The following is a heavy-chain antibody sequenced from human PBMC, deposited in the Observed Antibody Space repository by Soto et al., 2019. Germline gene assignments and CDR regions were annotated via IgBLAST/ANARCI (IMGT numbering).Heavy chain of an antibody. V-gene: IGHV4-34*01. D-gene: IGHD3-10*01. CDR1: GGSFSGYY. J-gene: IGHJ4*02. CDR3: ARKSGPFDY. Sequence: PSETLSLTCAVYGGSFSGYYWSWIRQPPGKGLEWIGEINHSGSTNYNPSLKSRVTISVDTSKNQFSLKLSSVTAADTAVYYCARKSGPFDYWGQGTLVTVSS. CDR2: INHSGST.